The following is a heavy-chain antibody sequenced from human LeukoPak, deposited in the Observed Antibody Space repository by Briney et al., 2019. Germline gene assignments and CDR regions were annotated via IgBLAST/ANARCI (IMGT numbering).Heavy chain of an antibody. CDR2: ISYDGSNK. Sequence: GGSLRLSCAASGFTFSSYGMHWVRQAPGKGLEWVAVISYDGSNKYYADSVKGRFTISRDNSKNTLYLQMNSLRAEDTAVYYCAKAGKYYYGSGSYYNGLGGYWGQGTLVTVSS. CDR3: AKAGKYYYGSGSYYNGLGGY. J-gene: IGHJ4*02. V-gene: IGHV3-30*18. D-gene: IGHD3-10*01. CDR1: GFTFSSYG.